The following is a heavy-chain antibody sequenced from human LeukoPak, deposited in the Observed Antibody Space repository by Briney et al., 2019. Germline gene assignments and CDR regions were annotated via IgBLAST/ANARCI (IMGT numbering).Heavy chain of an antibody. J-gene: IGHJ4*02. Sequence: GGSLRLSCAASGFTFSSYAMHWVRQAPGKGLEYVSAISSNGGSTYYANSVKGRFTISRDNSKNTLYLQMGSLRAEDMAVYYCARDKDGSGWNDYWGQGTLVTVSS. CDR2: ISSNGGST. V-gene: IGHV3-64*01. CDR3: ARDKDGSGWNDY. D-gene: IGHD6-19*01. CDR1: GFTFSSYA.